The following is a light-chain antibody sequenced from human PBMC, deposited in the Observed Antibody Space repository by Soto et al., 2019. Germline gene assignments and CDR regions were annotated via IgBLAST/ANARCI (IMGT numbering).Light chain of an antibody. CDR1: SSDVGGYNY. CDR2: EVT. Sequence: QSALTQPASVSGSPGQSITISCTGTSSDVGGYNYVSWYQQHPGKAPKLMIYEVTKWPSGVSNRFSGSKSGNTASLTISGLQAEDEADYYCSSSTSIGTLLFGGGTKVTVL. V-gene: IGLV2-14*01. J-gene: IGLJ2*01. CDR3: SSSTSIGTLL.